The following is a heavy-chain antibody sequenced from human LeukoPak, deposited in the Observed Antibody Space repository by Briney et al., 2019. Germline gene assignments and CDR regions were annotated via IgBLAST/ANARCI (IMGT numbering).Heavy chain of an antibody. V-gene: IGHV4-39*01. CDR1: GGSISSSSYY. CDR2: IYYSGST. J-gene: IGHJ4*02. CDR3: ARLEAVAGILDY. D-gene: IGHD6-19*01. Sequence: SETLSLTRTVSGGSISSSSYYWGWIRQPPGKGLEWIGSIYYSGSTYYNPSLKSRVTVSVDTSKNQFSLKLSSVTAADTAVYYCARLEAVAGILDYWGQGTLVTVSS.